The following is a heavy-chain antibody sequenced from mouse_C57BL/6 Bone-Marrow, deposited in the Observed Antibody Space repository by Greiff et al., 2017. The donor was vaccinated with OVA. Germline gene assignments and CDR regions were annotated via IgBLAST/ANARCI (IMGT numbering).Heavy chain of an antibody. J-gene: IGHJ4*01. CDR3: ARSGITTVEGDFAMDY. D-gene: IGHD1-1*01. V-gene: IGHV1-55*01. Sequence: QVQLQQSGAELVKPGASAKMSCKASGYTFTSYWITWVKQRPGQGLEWIGDIYPGSGRTNYNEKFKSKATLTVDTSSSTAYMQLSSLTSEDSAVYYCARSGITTVEGDFAMDYWGQGTSVTVSS. CDR2: IYPGSGRT. CDR1: GYTFTSYW.